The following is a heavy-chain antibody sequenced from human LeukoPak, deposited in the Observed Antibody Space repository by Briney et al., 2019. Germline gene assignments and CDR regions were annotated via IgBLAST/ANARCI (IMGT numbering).Heavy chain of an antibody. J-gene: IGHJ4*02. Sequence: SETLSLTCTVSGGSISSYYWSWIRQPAGKGLEWIGRIYTSGSTNYNPSLKSRVTMSVDTSKNQFSLKLSSVTAADTAVYYCARGRHYYDSSGPTIGYWGQGTLVTVSS. CDR1: GGSISSYY. D-gene: IGHD3-22*01. V-gene: IGHV4-4*07. CDR2: IYTSGST. CDR3: ARGRHYYDSSGPTIGY.